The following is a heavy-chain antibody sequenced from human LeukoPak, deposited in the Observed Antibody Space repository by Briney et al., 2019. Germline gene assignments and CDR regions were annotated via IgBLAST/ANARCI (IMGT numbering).Heavy chain of an antibody. CDR2: ISGSGGST. Sequence: GGSLRLSCAASGFTFSSYAMSWVRQAPGKGLEWVSAISGSGGSTYYAGSVKGRFTISRDNSKNTLYLQMNSLRAEDTAVYHCAKDSDSGSYDYFDYWGQGTLVTVSS. D-gene: IGHD1-26*01. CDR3: AKDSDSGSYDYFDY. V-gene: IGHV3-23*01. CDR1: GFTFSSYA. J-gene: IGHJ4*02.